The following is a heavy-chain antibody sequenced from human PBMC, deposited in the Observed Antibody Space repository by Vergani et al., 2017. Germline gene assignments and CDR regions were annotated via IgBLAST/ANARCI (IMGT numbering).Heavy chain of an antibody. D-gene: IGHD3-16*01. Sequence: EVQLVESGGGLIQPGGSLRLSCAASGFTFTNFAMTWVRQAPGEGLEWVSGISGSGGFTYYADSVKGRFTISRDNSKNTMFLQMSSLKAEDTAVYYCTRDRLDDSYAYFDYWGQGTLVTVSP. J-gene: IGHJ4*02. CDR1: GFTFTNFA. CDR3: TRDRLDDSYAYFDY. V-gene: IGHV3-23*04. CDR2: ISGSGGFT.